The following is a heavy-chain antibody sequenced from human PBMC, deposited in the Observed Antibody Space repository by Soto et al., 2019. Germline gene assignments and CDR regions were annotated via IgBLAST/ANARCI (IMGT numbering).Heavy chain of an antibody. Sequence: QVQLQESGPGLVKPSGTLSLTCAVSGGSISSSNWWSWVRQPPGKGLEWIGEIYHSGSTNYNPSLKRRVTLSVHTSKNQFSLKLSSVTAAATPVYYCASGPDYGDPYSFDYWGQGTLVTVSS. D-gene: IGHD4-17*01. CDR1: GGSISSSNW. J-gene: IGHJ4*02. V-gene: IGHV4-4*02. CDR3: ASGPDYGDPYSFDY. CDR2: IYHSGST.